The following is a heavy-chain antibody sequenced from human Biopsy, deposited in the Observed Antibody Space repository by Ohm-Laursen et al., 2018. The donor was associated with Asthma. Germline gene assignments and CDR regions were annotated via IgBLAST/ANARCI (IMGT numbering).Heavy chain of an antibody. J-gene: IGHJ4*02. V-gene: IGHV1-46*01. CDR1: GDILSSFG. CDR2: INPSGGST. D-gene: IGHD1-26*01. Sequence: SSVKVSCKAHGDILSSFGIKWVRKAPGQGLEWMGIINPSGGSTSYAQKFQGRVTMTRDTSTSTVYMELSSLRSEDTAVYYCARAGALIVGATMGYWGQGTLVTVSS. CDR3: ARAGALIVGATMGY.